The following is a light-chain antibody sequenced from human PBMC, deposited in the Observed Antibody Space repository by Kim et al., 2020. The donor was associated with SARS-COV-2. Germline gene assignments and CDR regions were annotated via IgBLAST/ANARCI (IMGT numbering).Light chain of an antibody. CDR2: DVS. J-gene: IGLJ1*01. CDR3: SSRTSSSTYV. CDR1: SSDVGGYDY. Sequence: QSALTQPASVSGSPGQSITISCTGTSSDVGGYDYVSWYQQHPDKAPKLLIYDVSNRPSGVSNRFSGSKSGNTASLTISGLQAEDEADYYCSSRTSSSTYVFGTGTKVTVL. V-gene: IGLV2-14*03.